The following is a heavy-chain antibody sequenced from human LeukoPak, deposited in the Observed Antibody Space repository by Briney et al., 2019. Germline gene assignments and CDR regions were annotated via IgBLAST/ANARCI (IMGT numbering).Heavy chain of an antibody. V-gene: IGHV1-2*02. J-gene: IGHJ5*02. CDR3: ARALIVEAGNSVGWFDP. D-gene: IGHD4-23*01. CDR2: INPNSGGT. CDR1: GYTFTGYY. Sequence: ASVKVSCKASGYTFTGYYMHWVRQAPGQGLEWMGWINPNSGGTNYAQKFQGRVTMTRDTSISTAYMELSRLRSDDTAVYYCARALIVEAGNSVGWFDPWGQGTLVTVSS.